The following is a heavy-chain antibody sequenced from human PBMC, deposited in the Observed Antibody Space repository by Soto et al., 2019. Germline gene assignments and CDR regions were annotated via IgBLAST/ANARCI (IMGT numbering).Heavy chain of an antibody. V-gene: IGHV3-11*01. CDR1: GFTFSDYY. J-gene: IGHJ4*02. CDR2: ISSTGDVI. CDR3: VRDDIGLGLDY. Sequence: GGSLRLSCASSGFTFSDYYMFLFRQAPGKGLEWVSYISSTGDVIYYADSLKGRFTISRDNANDLLFLQMSSLRAEDTAVYYCVRDDIGLGLDYWGLGTLVTVSS. D-gene: IGHD1-26*01.